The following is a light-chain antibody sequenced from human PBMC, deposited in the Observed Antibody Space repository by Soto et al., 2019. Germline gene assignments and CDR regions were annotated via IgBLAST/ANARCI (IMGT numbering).Light chain of an antibody. J-gene: IGKJ2*01. V-gene: IGKV3-20*01. Sequence: EIVLTQSPGTLSLSPVERATLSCRASQSVSSSYLAWYQQKPGQAPRLLIYGASSRATGIPDRFSGSGSGTDFTLTITTLEPEDSAVYFCQQYASSPYTFGQGTKVDIK. CDR2: GAS. CDR1: QSVSSSY. CDR3: QQYASSPYT.